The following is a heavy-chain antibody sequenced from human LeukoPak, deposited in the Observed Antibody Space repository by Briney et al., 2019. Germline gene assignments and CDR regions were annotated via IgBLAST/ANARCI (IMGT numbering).Heavy chain of an antibody. CDR1: GFTFSSYG. CDR3: AAHSSSWPYWYFDL. J-gene: IGHJ2*01. D-gene: IGHD6-13*01. Sequence: PGGSLRLSCAASGFTFSSYGMHWVRQAPGKGLEWVAVISYDGSNKYYADSVKGRFTISRDNSKNTLYLQMNSLRAEDTAVYYCAAHSSSWPYWYFDLWGRGTLVTVPS. CDR2: ISYDGSNK. V-gene: IGHV3-30*03.